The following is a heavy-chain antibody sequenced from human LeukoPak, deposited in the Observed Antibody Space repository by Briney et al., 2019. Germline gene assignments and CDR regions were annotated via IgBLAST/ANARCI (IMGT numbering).Heavy chain of an antibody. Sequence: GESLKISCKGSGYTFFTYWIGWVRQMPGKGLEWMGIIYPGDSDTRYSPSFQGQVTISADKSISTAYLQWSSLKASDTAMYYCARGRAMGVYYFDYWGQGTLVTVSS. CDR2: IYPGDSDT. CDR3: ARGRAMGVYYFDY. J-gene: IGHJ4*02. V-gene: IGHV5-51*01. CDR1: GYTFFTYW. D-gene: IGHD5-18*01.